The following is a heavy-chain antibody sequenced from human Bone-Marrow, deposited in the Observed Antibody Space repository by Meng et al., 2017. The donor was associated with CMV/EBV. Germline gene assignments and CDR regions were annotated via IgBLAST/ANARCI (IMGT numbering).Heavy chain of an antibody. Sequence: ASVKVSCKASGYTFTGYYMHWVRQAPGQGLEWMGWINPNSGGTNYAQKFQGRVTMTRDTSISTAYMELSRLRSDDTAVYYCARDTPHSSSPAFDYWGQGTLVTVSS. CDR2: INPNSGGT. J-gene: IGHJ4*02. CDR1: GYTFTGYY. CDR3: ARDTPHSSSPAFDY. D-gene: IGHD6-6*01. V-gene: IGHV1-2*02.